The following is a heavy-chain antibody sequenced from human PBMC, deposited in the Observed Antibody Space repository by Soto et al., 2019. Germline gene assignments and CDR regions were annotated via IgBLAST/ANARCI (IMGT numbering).Heavy chain of an antibody. Sequence: QVQLQESGPGLVKASETLSLTCTVPGGSINSHYWTWLRQPAGKGLEWIGRVYSTGTTNYNPSLESRLTMSVDTSKNQFSLKLTSVTAADTAVYFCAREKDYYFNAMDVWGQGTTVAVSS. CDR2: VYSTGTT. J-gene: IGHJ6*02. CDR1: GGSINSHY. V-gene: IGHV4-4*07. CDR3: AREKDYYFNAMDV.